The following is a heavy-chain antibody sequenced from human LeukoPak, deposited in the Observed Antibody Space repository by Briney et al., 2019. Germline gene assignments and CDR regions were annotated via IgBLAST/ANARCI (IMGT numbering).Heavy chain of an antibody. Sequence: PGGSLRLSCAASGFTFSSHGMHWVRQAPGKGLEWVAFIRYDGSNKYYADSVKGRFTISRDNSKNTVYLQMNSLRAEDTAVYYCATSFGEFLEWLYMDVWGKGTTVTVSS. CDR2: IRYDGSNK. J-gene: IGHJ6*04. CDR1: GFTFSSHG. V-gene: IGHV3-30*02. D-gene: IGHD3-3*01. CDR3: ATSFGEFLEWLYMDV.